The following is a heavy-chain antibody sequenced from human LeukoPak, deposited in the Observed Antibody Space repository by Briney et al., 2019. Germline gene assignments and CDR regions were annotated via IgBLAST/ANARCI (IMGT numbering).Heavy chain of an antibody. Sequence: SETLSLTCTVSGGSISSGIYYWGWIRQPPGKGLEWIGSMYDSENTYSNPSLKSRVTISVNTSKNQFSLKLSSVTAADTAVYYCASVEMSTTDDSFDFWGQGTMVTVSS. CDR1: GGSISSGIYY. D-gene: IGHD5-24*01. J-gene: IGHJ3*01. CDR2: MYDSENT. CDR3: ASVEMSTTDDSFDF. V-gene: IGHV4-39*07.